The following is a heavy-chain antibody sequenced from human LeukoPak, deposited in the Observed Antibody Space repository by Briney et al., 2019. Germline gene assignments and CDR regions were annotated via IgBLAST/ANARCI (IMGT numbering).Heavy chain of an antibody. V-gene: IGHV4-59*01. CDR2: VFYTGDT. Sequence: PSETLSLTYTVSRVSISTYYWHWIRQPPGKGLEWIGFVFYTGDTNHNPSLNGRVSISVDTSNNQFSLRLTSVTPADTAIYYCARGGSLVVWSFDYWGQGHLVTVSS. CDR3: ARGGSLVVWSFDY. J-gene: IGHJ4*02. D-gene: IGHD2-8*02. CDR1: RVSISTYY.